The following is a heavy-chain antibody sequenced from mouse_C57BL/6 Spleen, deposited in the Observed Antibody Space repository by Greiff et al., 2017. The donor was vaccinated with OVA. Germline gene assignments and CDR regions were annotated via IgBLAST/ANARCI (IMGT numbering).Heavy chain of an antibody. V-gene: IGHV3-1*01. CDR1: GYSITSGYD. CDR3: ARAYDGYPHWYFDV. J-gene: IGHJ1*03. D-gene: IGHD2-3*01. CDR2: ISYSGST. Sequence: EVQLQESGPGMVKPSQSLSLTCTVTGYSITSGYDWHWIRHFPGNKLEWMGYISYSGSTNYNPSLKSRISITHDTSKNHFFLKLNSVTTEDTATYYCARAYDGYPHWYFDVWGTGTTVTVSS.